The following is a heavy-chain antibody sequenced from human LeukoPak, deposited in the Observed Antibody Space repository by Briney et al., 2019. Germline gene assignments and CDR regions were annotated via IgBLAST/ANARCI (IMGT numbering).Heavy chain of an antibody. CDR3: ATAGSGYEDGFDY. J-gene: IGHJ4*02. V-gene: IGHV3-21*01. Sequence: GGSLRLSCAASGLSFSSYTMNWVRQAPGKGLEWVSSISSSSSYIYYADSEKGRFTISRDNAKNSLYLQMNSLRAEDTAVYYCATAGSGYEDGFDYWGQGTLVTVSS. CDR2: ISSSSSYI. CDR1: GLSFSSYT. D-gene: IGHD5-12*01.